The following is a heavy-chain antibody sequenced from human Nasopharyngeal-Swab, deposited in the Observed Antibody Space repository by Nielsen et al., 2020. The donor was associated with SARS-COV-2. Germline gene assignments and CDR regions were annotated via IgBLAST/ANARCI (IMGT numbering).Heavy chain of an antibody. CDR2: VSYSGTA. V-gene: IGHV4-39*07. CDR1: GASISSSINY. Sequence: SETLSLTCTVSGASISSSINYWGWIRQSPQKGLEWIGTVSYSGTANYNPSLNSRVTISVDTSKNQFSLKLISVTAADTAVYYYARDVSGDYLGLPFDYWGQGTLVTVSS. J-gene: IGHJ4*02. D-gene: IGHD4-17*01. CDR3: ARDVSGDYLGLPFDY.